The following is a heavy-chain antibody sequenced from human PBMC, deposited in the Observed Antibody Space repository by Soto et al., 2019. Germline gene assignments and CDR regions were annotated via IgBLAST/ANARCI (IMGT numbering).Heavy chain of an antibody. CDR3: ARDLGSLVVAASLDY. V-gene: IGHV3-30-3*01. D-gene: IGHD2-15*01. J-gene: IGHJ4*02. CDR1: GFTFSSYA. Sequence: QVQLVESGGGVVQPGRSLRLSCAAYGFTFSSYAMHWVRQAPGKGLEWVAVISYDGSNKYYADSVKGRFTISRDNSKNTLYLQMNSLRAEDTAVYYCARDLGSLVVAASLDYWGQGTLVTVSS. CDR2: ISYDGSNK.